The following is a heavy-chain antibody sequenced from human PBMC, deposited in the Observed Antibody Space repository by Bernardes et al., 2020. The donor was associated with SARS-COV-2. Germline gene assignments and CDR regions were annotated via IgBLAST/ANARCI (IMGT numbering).Heavy chain of an antibody. J-gene: IGHJ5*02. D-gene: IGHD2-21*01. Sequence: TLSLTCTVSNGSIHNSNYYWGWIRQPPGKGLEWFGSIYYTGTTYNNPSLRGRVTLSIDTSKNQFSLKLSSVTAADSATYYCARQAIVGVLGAYFDPWGPGTLVTVSS. CDR2: IYYTGTT. CDR1: NGSIHNSNYY. CDR3: ARQAIVGVLGAYFDP. V-gene: IGHV4-39*01.